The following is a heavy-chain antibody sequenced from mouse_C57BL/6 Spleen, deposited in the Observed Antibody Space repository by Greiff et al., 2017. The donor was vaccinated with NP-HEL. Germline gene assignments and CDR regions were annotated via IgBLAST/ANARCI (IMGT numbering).Heavy chain of an antibody. D-gene: IGHD2-2*01. CDR2: INYDGSST. CDR1: GFTFSDYY. V-gene: IGHV5-16*01. CDR3: ARVYGYYFDY. Sequence: DVKLVESEGGLVQPGSSMKLSCTASGFTFSDYYMAWVRQVPEKGLEWVANINYDGSSTYYLDSLKSRFIISRDNAKNILYLQMSSLKSEDTATYYCARVYGYYFDYWGQGTTLTVSS. J-gene: IGHJ2*01.